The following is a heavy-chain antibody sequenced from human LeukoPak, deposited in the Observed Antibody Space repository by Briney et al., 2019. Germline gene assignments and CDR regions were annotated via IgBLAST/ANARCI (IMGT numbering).Heavy chain of an antibody. Sequence: SETLSLTCTVSGGSVSSGSYYWRWIRQPPGKGLEWIGYMYYSGATNYNPSLRSRVTISLDTSKNRVSLKLSSVTAADTEVYSCARHHRTKYCSGGSCYSGWFDPWGQGTLVTVSS. V-gene: IGHV4-61*01. D-gene: IGHD2-15*01. CDR2: MYYSGAT. CDR3: ARHHRTKYCSGGSCYSGWFDP. J-gene: IGHJ5*02. CDR1: GGSVSSGSYY.